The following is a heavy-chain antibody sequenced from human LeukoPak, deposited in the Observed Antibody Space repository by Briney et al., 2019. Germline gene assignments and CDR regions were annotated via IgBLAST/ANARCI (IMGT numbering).Heavy chain of an antibody. J-gene: IGHJ6*04. CDR1: GGSFSGYY. D-gene: IGHD5-24*01. CDR2: INHSGRT. V-gene: IGHV4-34*01. CDR3: ARALGGFLMWLRWHDEGSYMDV. Sequence: PSETLSLTCAVYGGSFSGYYWSWIRQPPGKGLEWIGEINHSGRTNYNTSLKSRVTISVDTSKSQYSLKLSSVTGADTAVYYGARALGGFLMWLRWHDEGSYMDVWGKGTAVTVSS.